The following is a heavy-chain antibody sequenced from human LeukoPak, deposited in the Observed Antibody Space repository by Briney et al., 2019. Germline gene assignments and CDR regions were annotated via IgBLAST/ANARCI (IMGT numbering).Heavy chain of an antibody. CDR2: ICYDGSNK. CDR3: ARDGIDILTGYYKSGYFDY. Sequence: PGRSLRLSCAASGFTFSSYGMHWVRQAPGKGLEWVAVICYDGSNKYYADSVKGRFTISRDNSKNTLYLQMNSLRAEDTAVYYCARDGIDILTGYYKSGYFDYWGQGTLVTVSS. CDR1: GFTFSSYG. D-gene: IGHD3-9*01. V-gene: IGHV3-33*01. J-gene: IGHJ4*02.